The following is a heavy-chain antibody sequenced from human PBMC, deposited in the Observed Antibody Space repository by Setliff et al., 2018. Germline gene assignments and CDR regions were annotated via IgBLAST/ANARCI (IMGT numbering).Heavy chain of an antibody. J-gene: IGHJ4*02. CDR1: GGSISSYY. CDR2: IYSSGRT. D-gene: IGHD5-12*01. V-gene: IGHV4-4*08. Sequence: SETLSLTCTVSGGSISSYYWIWIRQPPGKGLEWIGYIYSSGRTNYNPSLKSRVTLSVDTSKNQFSLKLSSVTAADTALYYCARESRFGYSGYDCAFDYWGQGRLVTVSS. CDR3: ARESRFGYSGYDCAFDY.